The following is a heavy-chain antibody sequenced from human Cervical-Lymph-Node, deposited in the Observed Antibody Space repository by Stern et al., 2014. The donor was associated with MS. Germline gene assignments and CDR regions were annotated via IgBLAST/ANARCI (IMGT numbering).Heavy chain of an antibody. CDR2: ICPGDSDT. CDR1: GYSFTNYW. V-gene: IGHV5-51*01. D-gene: IGHD6-19*01. CDR3: GRRGTYSSGRAYFDY. Sequence: VQLVESGAEVKKPGEALSLSCKVSGYSFTNYWIGWVRLLPGKGLGWVGIICPGDSDTKYSPSFQGQVTMSADKSINTAYLQWSSLKASDTAMYYCGRRGTYSSGRAYFDYWGQGTLVTVSS. J-gene: IGHJ4*02.